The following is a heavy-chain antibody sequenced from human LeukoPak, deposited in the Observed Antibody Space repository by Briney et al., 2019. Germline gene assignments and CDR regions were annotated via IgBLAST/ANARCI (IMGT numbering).Heavy chain of an antibody. CDR1: GFTFSSYS. CDR3: ARRGSLWSFDY. Sequence: GGSLRLSCGVSGFTFSSYSMNWVRQAPGKGLEWVSYISSSSSTTYYADSVKGRFTISRDNAKNSLYLQMNSLRAEDTAVYYCARRGSLWSFDYWGQGTLVTVSS. D-gene: IGHD3-10*01. J-gene: IGHJ4*02. CDR2: ISSSSSTT. V-gene: IGHV3-48*01.